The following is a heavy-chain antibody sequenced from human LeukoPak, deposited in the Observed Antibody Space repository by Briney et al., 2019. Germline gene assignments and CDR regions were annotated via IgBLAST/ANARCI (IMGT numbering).Heavy chain of an antibody. Sequence: SETLSLTCTVSGGSISSYYWSWIRQPPGKGLEWIGHIFHSGSTYYNPSLKSRVTISVDRSKNQFSLKLSSVTAADTAVYYCARAATTMSSSDNWGQGILVTVSS. V-gene: IGHV4-59*12. D-gene: IGHD6-6*01. J-gene: IGHJ4*02. CDR3: ARAATTMSSSDN. CDR1: GGSISSYY. CDR2: IFHSGST.